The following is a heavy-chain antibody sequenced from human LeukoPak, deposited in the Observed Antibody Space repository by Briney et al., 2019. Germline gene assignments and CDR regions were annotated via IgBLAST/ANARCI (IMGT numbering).Heavy chain of an antibody. Sequence: GGSLRLSCAAAGFTFSSYVMHWVRQAPGKGLEWVAVISYDGSNKYYADSVKGRFTISRDNSKNTLYLQMNSLRAEDTAVYYCARGPERTGVGTSCYYDMDVWGQGTTVTVSS. CDR2: ISYDGSNK. D-gene: IGHD2-2*01. V-gene: IGHV3-30-3*01. CDR3: ARGPERTGVGTSCYYDMDV. J-gene: IGHJ6*02. CDR1: GFTFSSYV.